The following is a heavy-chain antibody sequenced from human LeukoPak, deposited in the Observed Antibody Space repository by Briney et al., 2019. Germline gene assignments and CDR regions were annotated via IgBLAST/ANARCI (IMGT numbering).Heavy chain of an antibody. Sequence: GGSLRLSCAASGFTFSSYAMSWVRQAPGKGLEWVSAISGSGGSTYYADSVKGRFTISRDNSKNTLYLQMNSLRAEDTAVYYCAKDLCSSTSCYRSPSRDYWGQGTLVTVSS. D-gene: IGHD2-2*02. V-gene: IGHV3-23*01. J-gene: IGHJ4*02. CDR3: AKDLCSSTSCYRSPSRDY. CDR1: GFTFSSYA. CDR2: ISGSGGST.